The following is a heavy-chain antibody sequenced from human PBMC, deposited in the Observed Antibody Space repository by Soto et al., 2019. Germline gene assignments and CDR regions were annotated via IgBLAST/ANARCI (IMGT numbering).Heavy chain of an antibody. CDR3: ARQGPYYDSSGLDY. CDR2: INHSGST. V-gene: IGHV4-34*01. D-gene: IGHD3-22*01. J-gene: IGHJ4*02. Sequence: SETLSLTCAVYGGSFSGYYWSWIRQPPGKGLEWIGEINHSGSTNYNPSLKSRVTISVDTSKNQFSLKLSSVTAADTAVYYCARQGPYYDSSGLDYWGQGTLVTVSS. CDR1: GGSFSGYY.